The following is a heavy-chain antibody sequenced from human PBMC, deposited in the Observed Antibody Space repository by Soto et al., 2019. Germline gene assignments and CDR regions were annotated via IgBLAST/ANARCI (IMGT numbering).Heavy chain of an antibody. CDR2: ISYDGSNK. J-gene: IGHJ6*02. CDR3: AKEFYGGIHYYYYGMDV. Sequence: GGSLRLSCAASGFTFSSYGMHWVRQAPGKGLEWVAVISYDGSNKYYADSVKGRFTISRDNSKNTLYLQMNSLRAEDTAVYYCAKEFYGGIHYYYYGMDVWGQGTTVTVSS. CDR1: GFTFSSYG. V-gene: IGHV3-30*18. D-gene: IGHD3-16*01.